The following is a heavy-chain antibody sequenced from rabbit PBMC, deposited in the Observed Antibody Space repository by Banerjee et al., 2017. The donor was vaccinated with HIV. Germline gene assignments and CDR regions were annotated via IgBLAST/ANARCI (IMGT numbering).Heavy chain of an antibody. CDR1: GFSFSSTYY. V-gene: IGHV1S40*01. J-gene: IGHJ2*01. CDR2: IYAGSSGGT. CDR3: ARGGYAGSSYYTYDAFEP. D-gene: IGHD8-1*01. Sequence: QSLVESGGDLVKPGASLTLTCTASGFSFSSTYYISWVRQAPGKGLEWIGCIYAGSSGGTYYASWAKGRFTISKSSSTTVNLQMSSLTAADTATYFCARGGYAGSSYYTYDAFEPWGQGTLVTVS.